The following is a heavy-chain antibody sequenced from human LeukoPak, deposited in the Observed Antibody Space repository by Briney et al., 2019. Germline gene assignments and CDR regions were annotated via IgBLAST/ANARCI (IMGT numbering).Heavy chain of an antibody. D-gene: IGHD3-10*01. V-gene: IGHV3-23*01. Sequence: GGSLRLSCAASGFTFSGYSMNWVRQAPGKGLEWVSAISGSGGSTYYADSVKGRFTISRDNSKNTLYLQMNSLRAEDTAVYYCAKEEWFGELLPSSYWGQGTLVTVSS. CDR1: GFTFSGYS. J-gene: IGHJ4*02. CDR3: AKEEWFGELLPSSY. CDR2: ISGSGGST.